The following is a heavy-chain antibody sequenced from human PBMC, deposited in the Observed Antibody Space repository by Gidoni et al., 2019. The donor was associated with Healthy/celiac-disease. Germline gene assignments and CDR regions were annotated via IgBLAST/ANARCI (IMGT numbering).Heavy chain of an antibody. Sequence: EVQLVQSGAEVKKPGESLRISCKGSGYSFTSYWISWVRQMPGKGLEWMGRIDPSDSYTNYSPSFQGHVTISADKSISTAYLQWSSLKASDTAMYYCARQRIVVVPAAVPREFDYWGQGTLVTVSS. CDR2: IDPSDSYT. J-gene: IGHJ4*02. V-gene: IGHV5-10-1*01. CDR1: GYSFTSYW. D-gene: IGHD2-2*01. CDR3: ARQRIVVVPAAVPREFDY.